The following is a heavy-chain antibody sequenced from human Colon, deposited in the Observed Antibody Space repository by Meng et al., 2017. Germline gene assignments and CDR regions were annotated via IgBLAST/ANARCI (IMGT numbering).Heavy chain of an antibody. Sequence: QVQLPESGPGLVRPSEPLSLSCNGSGGSVSSGSHYWSWIRQPPGKGLEFIAYVDYYWNINYNPSLNSRATVSIDTSKTQFSLKVTSVTAADTAVYYCAVGPWELDYWGQGTLVTVSS. CDR3: AVGPWELDY. CDR2: VDYYWNI. V-gene: IGHV4-61*01. J-gene: IGHJ4*02. D-gene: IGHD1-26*01. CDR1: GGSVSSGSHY.